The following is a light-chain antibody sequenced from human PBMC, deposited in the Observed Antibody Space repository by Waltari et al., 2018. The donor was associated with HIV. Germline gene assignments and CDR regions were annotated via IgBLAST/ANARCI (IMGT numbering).Light chain of an antibody. J-gene: IGLJ1*01. CDR1: SSHIGAPFA. CDR2: ATS. V-gene: IGLV1-40*02. Sequence: QSVLTQPPSVSGAPGQRVIISCTGSSSHIGAPFAVHCYPLLPGTAPKLLIYATSNRPSGVPDRFSGSKSGTSASLAITGLQAEDEAEYYCQSFDSSLNAYVFGPGTTVVVL. CDR3: QSFDSSLNAYV.